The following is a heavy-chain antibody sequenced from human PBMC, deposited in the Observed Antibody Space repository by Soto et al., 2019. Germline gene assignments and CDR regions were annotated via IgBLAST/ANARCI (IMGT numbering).Heavy chain of an antibody. CDR1: GYTFTSYA. V-gene: IGHV1-3*01. Sequence: ASVKVSCKASGYTFTSYAMHWVRQAPGQRLEWMGWINAGNGNTKYSQKFQGRVAITRDTSASTAYMELSSLRSEDTAVYYCASPVPLGYFFCCSCLSGYVIDLSGQGTSVTVS. CDR2: INAGNGNT. CDR3: ASPVPLGYFFCCSCLSGYVIDL. D-gene: IGHD2-15*01. J-gene: IGHJ6*02.